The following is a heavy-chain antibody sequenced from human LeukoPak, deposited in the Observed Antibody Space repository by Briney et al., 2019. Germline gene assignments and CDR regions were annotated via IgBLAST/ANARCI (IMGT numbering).Heavy chain of an antibody. CDR1: GYTLTELS. CDR3: SGSYYRNFDY. V-gene: IGHV1-24*01. Sequence: ASVKVSCKVSGYTLTELSMHWVRQAPGKGLEWMGGFDPEDGETIYAQKFQGRVTMTEDTSTDTAYTELSSLRSEDTAVYYCSGSYYRNFDYWGQGTLVTVSS. D-gene: IGHD1-26*01. CDR2: FDPEDGET. J-gene: IGHJ4*02.